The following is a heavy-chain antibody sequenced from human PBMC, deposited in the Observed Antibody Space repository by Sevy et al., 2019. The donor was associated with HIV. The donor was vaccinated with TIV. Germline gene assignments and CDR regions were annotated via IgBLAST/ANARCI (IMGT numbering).Heavy chain of an antibody. Sequence: ASVKVSCKASGYTFTNYYIYWVRQAPGQGLEWMGIIDPSGDSTTYAQTFQGRVTVTTETSTGTVYMELSSLRSDDTAVYFCARDRDLSGSYLEYFYYAMDVWGQGTTVTVSS. J-gene: IGHJ6*02. CDR1: GYTFTNYY. V-gene: IGHV1-46*01. CDR3: ARDRDLSGSYLEYFYYAMDV. D-gene: IGHD1-26*01. CDR2: IDPSGDST.